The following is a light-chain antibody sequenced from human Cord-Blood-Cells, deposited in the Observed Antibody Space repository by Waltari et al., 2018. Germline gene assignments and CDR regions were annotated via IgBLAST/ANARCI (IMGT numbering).Light chain of an antibody. CDR2: EVS. CDR1: RSDVGGYNS. J-gene: IGLJ3*02. V-gene: IGLV2-14*01. CDR3: SSYTSSSTLV. Sequence: QSALTQPAPVSGSPGPSITISCTGIRSDVGGYNSVSWYQQHPGKAPKLMIYEVSNRPSGVSNRFSGSKSGNTASLTISGLQAEDEADYYCSSYTSSSTLVFGGGTKLTVL.